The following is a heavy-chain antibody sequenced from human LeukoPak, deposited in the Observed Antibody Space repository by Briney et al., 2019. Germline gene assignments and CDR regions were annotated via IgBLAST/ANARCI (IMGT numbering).Heavy chain of an antibody. V-gene: IGHV3-23*01. D-gene: IGHD3-9*01. CDR3: AKWGANAIFTGYYDSNY. CDR2: IGGRDGGT. CDR1: GFIFSNYA. J-gene: IGHJ4*01. Sequence: PGASLRLSCAASGFIFSNYAMSWVRQAPGEGLEWVSAIGGRDGGTYYADSVKGGFTVSRDDPKNTLYLQMNTLRVDHTAVYYCAKWGANAIFTGYYDSNYWGHGTLVTVSS.